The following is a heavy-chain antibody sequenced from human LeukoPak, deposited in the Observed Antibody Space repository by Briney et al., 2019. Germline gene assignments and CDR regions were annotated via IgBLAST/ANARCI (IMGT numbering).Heavy chain of an antibody. Sequence: GESLKISCSGSGYSFISYWIGWVRQMPGKGLEWLGIIFPGDSDTRYSPSFQGQVTISADKSISTAYLQWSSLQASDTAVYYCARERRGIIDYWGQGTLVTVSS. CDR2: IFPGDSDT. CDR1: GYSFISYW. J-gene: IGHJ4*02. D-gene: IGHD3-10*01. V-gene: IGHV5-51*01. CDR3: ARERRGIIDY.